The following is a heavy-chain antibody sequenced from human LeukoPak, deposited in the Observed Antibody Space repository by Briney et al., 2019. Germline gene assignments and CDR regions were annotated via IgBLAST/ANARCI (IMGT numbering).Heavy chain of an antibody. Sequence: PGGSLRLSCAASGFTFSSYSTNWVRQAPGKGLEWVSSISSSSSYIYYADSVKGRFTISRDNAKNSLYLQVNSLRAEDTAVYYCARDFYYDSSGLKPRGFDYWGQGTLVTVSS. CDR1: GFTFSSYS. V-gene: IGHV3-21*01. J-gene: IGHJ4*02. CDR2: ISSSSSYI. D-gene: IGHD3-22*01. CDR3: ARDFYYDSSGLKPRGFDY.